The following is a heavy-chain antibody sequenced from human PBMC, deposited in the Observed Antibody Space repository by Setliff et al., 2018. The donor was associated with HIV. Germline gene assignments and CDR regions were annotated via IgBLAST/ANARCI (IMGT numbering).Heavy chain of an antibody. CDR1: GYTFTGYY. D-gene: IGHD3-3*01. J-gene: IGHJ5*02. V-gene: IGHV1-2*04. CDR3: ARGTYYNFWSGYYIDWFDP. CDR2: INPNSGGT. Sequence: ASVKVSCKATGYTFTGYYMHWVRQAPGQGLEWMGWINPNSGGTNYAQKFQGWVTMTRDTSISTAYMELSRLRSDDTAVYYCARGTYYNFWSGYYIDWFDPWGQGTLVTVSS.